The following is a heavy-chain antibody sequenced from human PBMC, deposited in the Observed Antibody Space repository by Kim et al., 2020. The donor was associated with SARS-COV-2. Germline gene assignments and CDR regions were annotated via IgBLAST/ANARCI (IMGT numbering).Heavy chain of an antibody. J-gene: IGHJ1*01. CDR3: ASPPGKYSSSRRDGFQH. CDR1: GYTFTGYY. CDR2: INPNSGGT. D-gene: IGHD6-6*01. Sequence: ASVKVSCKASGYTFTGYYMHWVRQAPGQGLEWMGWINPNSGGTNYAQKFQGRVTMTRDTSISTAYMELSRLRSDDTAVYYCASPPGKYSSSRRDGFQHWGQGTLVTVSS. V-gene: IGHV1-2*02.